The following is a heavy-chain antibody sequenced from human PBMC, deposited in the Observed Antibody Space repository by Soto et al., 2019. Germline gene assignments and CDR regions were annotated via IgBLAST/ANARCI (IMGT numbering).Heavy chain of an antibody. V-gene: IGHV3-23*01. CDR2: ISASGGGT. J-gene: IGHJ6*02. CDR3: AKARRYCSSSSCYVVSMDV. CDR1: GFTFSTYA. Sequence: GGSLRLSCAASGFTFSTYAMSWVRQAPGEGLAWVSSISASGGGTHYADSVKGRFSISRDNSNNTLYLQMNSLRGEDTAVYYCAKARRYCSSSSCYVVSMDVWGQGTTVTVSS. D-gene: IGHD2-2*01.